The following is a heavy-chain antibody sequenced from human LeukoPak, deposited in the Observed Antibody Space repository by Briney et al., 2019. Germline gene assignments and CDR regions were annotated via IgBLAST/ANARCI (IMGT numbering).Heavy chain of an antibody. V-gene: IGHV3-7*04. D-gene: IGHD3-22*01. CDR1: GFTFSSYW. CDR3: ARGSGYFASDY. Sequence: PGGSLRLSCAASGFTFSSYWMSWVRQAPGKGLEWVANIKQDGSEKYYEDSVKGRFTISRDNAKNSLYLQMNSLRAEDTAVYYCARGSGYFASDYWGQGTLVTVSS. J-gene: IGHJ4*02. CDR2: IKQDGSEK.